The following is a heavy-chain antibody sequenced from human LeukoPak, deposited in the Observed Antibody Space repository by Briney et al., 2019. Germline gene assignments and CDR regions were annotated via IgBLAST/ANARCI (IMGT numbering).Heavy chain of an antibody. CDR1: GCNFTSSW. CDR3: ARYEDSFYFHY. J-gene: IGHJ4*02. V-gene: IGHV5-51*01. D-gene: IGHD3-16*01. CDR2: IYPGDSDT. Sequence: GESLKISCKGSGCNFTSSWIGWVRQMPGKGLEWMGIIYPGDSDTRYSPSFQGQVTISADKSISTAYLQWSSLKASDTAMYYCARYEDSFYFHYWGQGTLVTVSS.